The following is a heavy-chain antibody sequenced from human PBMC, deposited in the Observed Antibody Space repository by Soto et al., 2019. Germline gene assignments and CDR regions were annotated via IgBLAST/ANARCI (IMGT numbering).Heavy chain of an antibody. J-gene: IGHJ6*02. CDR1: GFTFSSYS. D-gene: IGHD2-2*01. CDR2: ISSSSSYI. CDR3: ARDCSSTSCYHGMDV. V-gene: IGHV3-21*01. Sequence: VGSLRLSCAASGFTFSSYSMNWVRQAPGKGLEWVSSISSSSSYIYYADSVKGRFTISRDNAKNSLYLQRNSLRAEDTAVYYCARDCSSTSCYHGMDVWGQGTTVTVSS.